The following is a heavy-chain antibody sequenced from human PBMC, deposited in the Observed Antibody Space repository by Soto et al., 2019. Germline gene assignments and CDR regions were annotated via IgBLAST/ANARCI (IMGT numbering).Heavy chain of an antibody. CDR2: IYYSGST. D-gene: IGHD1-1*01. V-gene: IGHV4-59*08. CDR1: SASFTVYY. Sequence: ETLSLTCTVSSASFTVYYWSWIRQPPGKGLEWIGYIYYSGSTSYNPSLKSRVTISVDTSKNQFSLKLSSVTAADTAVYYCARLQFTDWFDPWGQGTLVTVSS. CDR3: ARLQFTDWFDP. J-gene: IGHJ5*02.